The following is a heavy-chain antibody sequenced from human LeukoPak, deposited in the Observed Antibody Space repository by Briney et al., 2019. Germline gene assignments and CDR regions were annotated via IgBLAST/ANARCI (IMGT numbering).Heavy chain of an antibody. CDR2: IKQDGSEK. J-gene: IGHJ4*02. Sequence: PGGSLRLSCAASGFTFSSYWMSWVRQAPGKGLEWVANIKQDGSEKYYVDSVKGRFTISRDNAKNSLYLQMTSLRAEGTAVYYCAKYYGDSSWYFDYWGQGTLVTVSS. D-gene: IGHD4-17*01. CDR3: AKYYGDSSWYFDY. CDR1: GFTFSSYW. V-gene: IGHV3-7*03.